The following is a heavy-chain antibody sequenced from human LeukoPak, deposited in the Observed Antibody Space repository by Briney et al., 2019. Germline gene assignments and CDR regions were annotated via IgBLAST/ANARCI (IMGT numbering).Heavy chain of an antibody. CDR2: ISSSSSTI. CDR1: GFTFSSYS. V-gene: IGHV3-48*02. CDR3: ARDGYYYDSSGYLNWFDP. D-gene: IGHD3-22*01. Sequence: GGSLRLSCAASGFTFSSYSMNWVRQAPGKGLEWVSYISSSSSTIYYADSVKGRFTISRDNAKNSLYLQMNCLRDEDTAVYYCARDGYYYDSSGYLNWFDPWGQGTLVTVSS. J-gene: IGHJ5*02.